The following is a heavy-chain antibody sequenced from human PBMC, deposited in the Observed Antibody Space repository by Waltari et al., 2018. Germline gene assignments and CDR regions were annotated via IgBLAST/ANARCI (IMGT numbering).Heavy chain of an antibody. V-gene: IGHV3-43D*03. D-gene: IGHD2-8*02. CDR3: GNERTGFFIDQ. J-gene: IGHJ4*02. Sequence: EEQLVQSGGLVVQPGGSLRISCAASGFSFHHFAMHWVRQVPGMGLEWFSLIRSQAVTAYYADSVKGRVTVSSDNSKGSLYLEMISLRAEDTALYYCGNERTGFFIDQWGQGSLVTVSS. CDR2: IRSQAVTA. CDR1: GFSFHHFA.